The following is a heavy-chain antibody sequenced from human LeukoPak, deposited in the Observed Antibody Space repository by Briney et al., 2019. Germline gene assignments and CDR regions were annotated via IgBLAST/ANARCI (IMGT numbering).Heavy chain of an antibody. CDR3: AREFDYYRIPKGFDY. V-gene: IGHV3-43*01. D-gene: IGHD1-26*01. CDR1: GFSFSGYA. CDR2: ISWDGGST. Sequence: PGRSLRLSCVASGFSFSGYAIHWVRQAPGKGLEWVSLISWDGGSTYYADSVKGRFTISRDNSKNSLYLQMNSLRTEDTALYYCAREFDYYRIPKGFDYWGQGTLVTVSS. J-gene: IGHJ4*02.